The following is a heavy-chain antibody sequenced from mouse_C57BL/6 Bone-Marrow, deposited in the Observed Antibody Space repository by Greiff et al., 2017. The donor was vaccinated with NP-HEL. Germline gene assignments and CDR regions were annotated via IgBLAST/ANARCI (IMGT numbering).Heavy chain of an antibody. CDR3: ARRLRLYWYFDV. J-gene: IGHJ1*03. CDR1: GYTFTSYW. Sequence: VKLQQPGAELVKPGASVKLSCKASGYTFTSYWMHWVKQRPGQGLEWIGMIHPNSGSTNYNEKFKSKATLTVDKSSSTAYIQLSSLTSEDSAVYYCARRLRLYWYFDVWGTGTTVTVSS. CDR2: IHPNSGST. V-gene: IGHV1-64*01. D-gene: IGHD2-4*01.